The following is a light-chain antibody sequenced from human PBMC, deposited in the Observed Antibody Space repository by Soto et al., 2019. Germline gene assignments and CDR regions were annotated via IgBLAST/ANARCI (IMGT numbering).Light chain of an antibody. Sequence: QSVLTQPRSVSGSPGQSVTISCTGTSSDVGGYNYVTWYQQHAGKAPKLRIYDVSKRPSGVPDRFSGSKSGNTTSLTISGLQAEDEGEYYCCSYAGSNTLVFGGGTQLTVL. CDR3: CSYAGSNTLV. CDR1: SSDVGGYNY. J-gene: IGLJ3*02. V-gene: IGLV2-11*01. CDR2: DVS.